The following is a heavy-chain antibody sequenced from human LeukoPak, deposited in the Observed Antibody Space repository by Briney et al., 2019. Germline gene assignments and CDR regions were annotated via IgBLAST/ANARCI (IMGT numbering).Heavy chain of an antibody. V-gene: IGHV3-53*01. Sequence: GGSLRLSCAASGFTVSSNYMGWVRQAPGKGLEWVSVIYSGGSTYYADSVKGRFTISRDNSKNTLYLQMNSLRAEDTAVYYCATGAFYYDSSGTQYPDYWGQGTLVTVSS. D-gene: IGHD3-22*01. CDR3: ATGAFYYDSSGTQYPDY. CDR1: GFTVSSNY. J-gene: IGHJ4*02. CDR2: IYSGGST.